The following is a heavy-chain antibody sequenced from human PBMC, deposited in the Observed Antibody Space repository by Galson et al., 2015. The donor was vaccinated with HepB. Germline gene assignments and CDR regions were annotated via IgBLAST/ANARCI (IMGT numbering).Heavy chain of an antibody. CDR2: IVVGGGNT. V-gene: IGHV1-58*01. CDR3: AAGAYYYDSSGPGGV. J-gene: IGHJ6*02. CDR1: GFTFTSSA. D-gene: IGHD3-22*01. Sequence: SVKVSCKASGFTFTSSAVQWVRQARGQRLEWIGWIVVGGGNTNYAQKFQERVTITRDMSTSTACMELSSLRSEDTAVYYCAAGAYYYDSSGPGGVWGQGTTVTVSS.